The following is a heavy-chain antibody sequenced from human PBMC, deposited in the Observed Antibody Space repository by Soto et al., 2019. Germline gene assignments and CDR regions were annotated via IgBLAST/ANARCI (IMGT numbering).Heavy chain of an antibody. CDR1: GYGFTSYW. V-gene: IGHV5-51*01. D-gene: IGHD6-13*01. CDR2: IYPGDSDT. Sequence: PVESLKISCNGSGYGFTSYWIGGVGQMPGKGLEWMVIIYPGDSDTRYSPSFQGQVAISADKSISTAYLQWSSLKASDTAMYYCATVPGYSSSWVDYWGQGTLVTVSS. CDR3: ATVPGYSSSWVDY. J-gene: IGHJ4*02.